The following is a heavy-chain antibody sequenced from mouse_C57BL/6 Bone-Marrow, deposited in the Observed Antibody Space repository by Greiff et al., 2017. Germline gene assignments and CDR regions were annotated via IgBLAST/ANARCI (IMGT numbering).Heavy chain of an antibody. CDR2: IDPETGGT. J-gene: IGHJ3*01. Sequence: VQLQQSGAELVRPGASVTLSCKASGYTFTDYEMHWVKQTPVHGLEWIGAIDPETGGTAYNQKFKGKAILTADKSSSTAYMELRSLTSEDSAVYYCTRYDPFAYWGQGTLVTVSA. D-gene: IGHD2-3*01. CDR1: GYTFTDYE. V-gene: IGHV1-15*01. CDR3: TRYDPFAY.